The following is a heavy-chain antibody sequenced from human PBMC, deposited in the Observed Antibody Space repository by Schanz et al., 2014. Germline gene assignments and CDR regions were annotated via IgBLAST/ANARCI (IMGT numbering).Heavy chain of an antibody. Sequence: QVQLQASGPGLVKPSQTLSLTCTVSGGSIRSGTYYWSWIRQPAGKALEWVGRVFPNGITNYNPSLKSRVPISLDPPKIRFSLTLTSLTAADTAGYYCARDTTWRLDLWGRGTLVTVSS. CDR2: VFPNGIT. D-gene: IGHD1-1*01. CDR1: GGSIRSGTYY. V-gene: IGHV4-61*02. J-gene: IGHJ2*01. CDR3: ARDTTWRLDL.